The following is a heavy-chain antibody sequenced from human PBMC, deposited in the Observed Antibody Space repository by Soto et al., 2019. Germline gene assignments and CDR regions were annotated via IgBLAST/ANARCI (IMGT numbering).Heavy chain of an antibody. V-gene: IGHV1-3*01. D-gene: IGHD6-19*01. Sequence: QVQLVQSGAEVKKPGASVKVSCKASGYTFTSYAIHWVRQAPGQRLEWMGWINAGNGNTKYSQKFQDRVTITRDTSASTAYRKLSSLRSEDTAVYYCARDLGGWPDYWGQGTLVTVSS. CDR3: ARDLGGWPDY. J-gene: IGHJ4*02. CDR2: INAGNGNT. CDR1: GYTFTSYA.